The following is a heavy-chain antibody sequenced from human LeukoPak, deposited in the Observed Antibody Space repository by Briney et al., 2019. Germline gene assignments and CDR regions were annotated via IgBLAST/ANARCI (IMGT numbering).Heavy chain of an antibody. V-gene: IGHV3-9*03. CDR1: GFTFNNYA. J-gene: IGHJ3*01. CDR2: ISWASGSL. CDR3: AKDRQKGSSLTAAGDAFDV. Sequence: GGSLRLSCVASGFTFNNYAMGWVRQAPGKGLEWVSGISWASGSLAYADSVKGRFTVSRDNAKNSLYLQMNSLRSEDMALYYCAKDRQKGSSLTAAGDAFDVWGHGTMVIVSS. D-gene: IGHD6-13*01.